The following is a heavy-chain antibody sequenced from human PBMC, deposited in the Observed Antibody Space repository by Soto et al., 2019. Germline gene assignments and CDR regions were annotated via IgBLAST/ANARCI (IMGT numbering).Heavy chain of an antibody. Sequence: QVQLVESGGGVVQPGRSLRLSCAASGFTFSSYGMHWVRQAPGKGLEWVAVIWYDGSNKYYADSVKGRFTISRDNSKNTLYLQMNSLRAEDTAVYYCASGSRGYSYPENAFDIRGQGTMVTVSS. J-gene: IGHJ3*02. D-gene: IGHD5-18*01. V-gene: IGHV3-33*01. CDR1: GFTFSSYG. CDR3: ASGSRGYSYPENAFDI. CDR2: IWYDGSNK.